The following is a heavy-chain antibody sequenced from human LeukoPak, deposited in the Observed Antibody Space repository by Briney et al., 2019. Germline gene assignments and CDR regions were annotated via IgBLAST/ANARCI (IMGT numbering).Heavy chain of an antibody. Sequence: SQTLSLTCDISGDSVSTNSATWNWIRQSPSRGLEWLGRTYYRSEWYNDYAVSVKSRITINPDTSKNQFSLQLHSVTPEDTAVYYCARAQDYYYYRDVSGEGTTVTVSS. CDR3: ARAQDYYYYRDV. CDR1: GDSVSTNSAT. V-gene: IGHV6-1*01. J-gene: IGHJ6*03. CDR2: TYYRSEWYN.